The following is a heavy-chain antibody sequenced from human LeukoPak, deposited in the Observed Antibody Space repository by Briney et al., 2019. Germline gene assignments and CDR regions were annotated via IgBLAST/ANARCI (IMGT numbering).Heavy chain of an antibody. Sequence: SETLSLTCTVSGGSISSYYWGWIRQPAGKGLEWIGRIYTSGSTNYNPSLKSRVTMSVDTSKKQISLKLSSVTAADTAVYYCARVSFDWSYYFDYWGQGTLVTVSS. CDR1: GGSISSYY. D-gene: IGHD3-9*01. V-gene: IGHV4-4*07. J-gene: IGHJ4*02. CDR2: IYTSGST. CDR3: ARVSFDWSYYFDY.